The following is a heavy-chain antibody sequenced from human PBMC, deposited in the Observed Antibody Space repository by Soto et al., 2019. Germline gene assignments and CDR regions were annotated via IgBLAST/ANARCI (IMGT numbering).Heavy chain of an antibody. Sequence: SETLSLTCTVSGYSISSYYSSWIRQPPGKGLEWIGYIYYSGSTNYNPSLKRRVTISVDTSKNQFSLKLSSVTAADTAVYYCARRYSSAFDIWGQGTMVTVSS. V-gene: IGHV4-59*08. J-gene: IGHJ3*02. D-gene: IGHD6-13*01. CDR1: GYSISSYY. CDR3: ARRYSSAFDI. CDR2: IYYSGST.